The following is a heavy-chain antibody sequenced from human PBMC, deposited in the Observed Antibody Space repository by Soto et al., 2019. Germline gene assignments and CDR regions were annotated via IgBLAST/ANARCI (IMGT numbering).Heavy chain of an antibody. CDR2: IYYSGST. CDR3: AIVHFFGHYLPYSFHI. V-gene: IGHV4-59*01. Sequence: PWETLSLTCTVSGGSISSYYWSWVRQPPGKGLEWIGYIYYSGSTNYNPSLKSRVTISVDTSKNQFSLKLSSVTAADTAVYYCAIVHFFGHYLPYSFHISGPATMVTVSS. J-gene: IGHJ3*02. D-gene: IGHD4-17*01. CDR1: GGSISSYY.